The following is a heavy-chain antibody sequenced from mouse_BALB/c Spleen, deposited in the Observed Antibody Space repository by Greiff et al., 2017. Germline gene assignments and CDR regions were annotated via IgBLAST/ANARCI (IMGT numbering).Heavy chain of an antibody. V-gene: IGHV1S137*01. Sequence: QVQLQQSGAELVRPGASVKISCKASGYSFTGYDMHWVKQSHAKSLEWIGIIGTYYGDASYNQKFKGKATLTVDKSSSTAYMQLASLTSEDSAFYYYARAYYGNYYGFAYWGQGTLVTVSA. CDR3: ARAYYGNYYGFAY. D-gene: IGHD2-10*01. CDR2: IGTYYGDA. CDR1: GYSFTGYD. J-gene: IGHJ3*01.